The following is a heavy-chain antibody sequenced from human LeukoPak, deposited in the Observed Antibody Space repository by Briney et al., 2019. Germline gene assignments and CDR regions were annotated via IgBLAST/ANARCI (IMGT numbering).Heavy chain of an antibody. Sequence: SETLSLTCAVYGGSFSGYYWSWIRQPPGKGLEWIGSIYYSGSTYYNPSLKSRVTISVDTSKNQFSLKLSSVTAADTAVYYCARAGLLRFLEWLPFDYWGQGTLVTVSS. V-gene: IGHV4-34*01. J-gene: IGHJ4*02. CDR2: IYYSGST. D-gene: IGHD3-3*01. CDR3: ARAGLLRFLEWLPFDY. CDR1: GGSFSGYY.